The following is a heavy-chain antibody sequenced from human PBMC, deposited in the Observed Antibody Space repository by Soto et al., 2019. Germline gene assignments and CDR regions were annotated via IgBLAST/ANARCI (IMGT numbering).Heavy chain of an antibody. D-gene: IGHD6-13*01. V-gene: IGHV5-10-1*01. Sequence: GESLKITCKGSGYSFTSYWISWVRQMTGKGLEWMGRIDPSGSYTNYSPSFQGHVTISADKSISTAYLQWSSLKASDTAMYYCARGVAASDYYYYGMDVWGQGTTVTVSS. CDR1: GYSFTSYW. CDR3: ARGVAASDYYYYGMDV. J-gene: IGHJ6*02. CDR2: IDPSGSYT.